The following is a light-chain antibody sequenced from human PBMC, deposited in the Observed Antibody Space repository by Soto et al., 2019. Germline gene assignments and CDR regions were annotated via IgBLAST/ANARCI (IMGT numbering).Light chain of an antibody. V-gene: IGLV3-21*02. CDR2: DDR. CDR1: NIGSKS. Sequence: SYELTQPPSVSVAPGQTATITCGGNNIGSKSVHWYQQRPGQAPVLVVYDDRDRPSGIPERFSCSNSGNTASLTIGRVEVWDEAEYHCQEWDSNFDQWIFGGGTKLTVL. J-gene: IGLJ2*01. CDR3: QEWDSNFDQWI.